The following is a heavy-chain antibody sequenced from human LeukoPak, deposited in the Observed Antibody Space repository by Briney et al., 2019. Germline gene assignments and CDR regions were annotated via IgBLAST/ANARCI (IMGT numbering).Heavy chain of an antibody. J-gene: IGHJ4*02. CDR1: GFTFSSYA. CDR3: AKVFGGIVVAGSDY. Sequence: GGSLRLSCAASGFTFSSYAMSWVRQAPGKGLEWVSSISGTGGSTRQADSVKGRFTISRDNSKNTLYLQMNSLRGEDTAVYYCAKVFGGIVVAGSDYWGRGTLVTVSS. V-gene: IGHV3-23*01. CDR2: ISGTGGST. D-gene: IGHD6-19*01.